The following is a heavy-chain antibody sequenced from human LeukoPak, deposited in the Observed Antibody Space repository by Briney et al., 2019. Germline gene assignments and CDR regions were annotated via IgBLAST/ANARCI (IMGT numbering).Heavy chain of an antibody. Sequence: ASVKVSCKVSGYTLTELSMHWVRQAPGKGLEWMGGFDPEDGETIYAQKFQGRVTVTEDTSTDTAYMELSSLRSEDTAVYYCATVRIDITYWFDPWGQGTLVTVSS. D-gene: IGHD3-9*01. CDR1: GYTLTELS. CDR2: FDPEDGET. V-gene: IGHV1-24*01. J-gene: IGHJ5*02. CDR3: ATVRIDITYWFDP.